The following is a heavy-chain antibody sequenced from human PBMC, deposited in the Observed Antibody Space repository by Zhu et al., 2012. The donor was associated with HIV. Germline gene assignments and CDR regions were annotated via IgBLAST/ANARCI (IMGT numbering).Heavy chain of an antibody. CDR3: ARLRWSNRDYYMDV. Sequence: QVQLQESGPGLVKPSETLSLTCAVSGYSISSGYYWGWIRQPPGKGLEWIGSIYHSGSTYYNPSLKSRVTISVDTSKNQFSLKLSSVTAADTAVYYCARLRWSNRDYYMDVWGQRATVT. V-gene: IGHV4-38-2*01. J-gene: IGHJ6*03. D-gene: IGHD4-23*01. CDR1: GYSISSGYY. CDR2: IYHSGST.